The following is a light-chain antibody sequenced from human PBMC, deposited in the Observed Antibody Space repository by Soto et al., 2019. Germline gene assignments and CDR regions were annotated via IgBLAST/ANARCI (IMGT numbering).Light chain of an antibody. CDR2: GNN. Sequence: QSALTQPPSVSGAPGQRITISCTGSSSNIGANYDVQWYQQLPGTAPKLLMYGNNNRPSGVPDRFSGSKSGTSASLAITGLQAEDEADYYCQSYDSSLSGYVFGTGTKLTVL. CDR3: QSYDSSLSGYV. V-gene: IGLV1-40*01. J-gene: IGLJ1*01. CDR1: SSNIGANYD.